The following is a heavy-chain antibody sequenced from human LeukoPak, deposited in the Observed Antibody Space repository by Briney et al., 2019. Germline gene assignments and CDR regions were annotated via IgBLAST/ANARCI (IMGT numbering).Heavy chain of an antibody. V-gene: IGHV3-74*01. CDR2: INGDGSRT. CDR3: ARDRGSTEFDY. Sequence: GGSLRLSCGASGFTFSNHWMHWVRQVPGKGLVWVSRINGDGSRTSYADSVKGRFTISRDNAKNTVYLQMSSLGAEDTALYYCARDRGSTEFDYWGQGTLVIVSS. CDR1: GFTFSNHW. J-gene: IGHJ4*02. D-gene: IGHD2-2*01.